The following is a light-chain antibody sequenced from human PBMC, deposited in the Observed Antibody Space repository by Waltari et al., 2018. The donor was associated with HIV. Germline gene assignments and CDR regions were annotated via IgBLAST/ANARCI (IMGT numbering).Light chain of an antibody. CDR3: QQYRSSPGT. J-gene: IGKJ2*01. CDR2: DDS. Sequence: EIVLAQSPVTLPLSPGDRATLSCRASQSIGNNFLAWYQQRPGQAPRLLIYDDSKRATGIPDRFTGSGSGTDFTLSISRLEPEDFAMYYCQQYRSSPGTFGRGTNLEI. CDR1: QSIGNNF. V-gene: IGKV3-20*01.